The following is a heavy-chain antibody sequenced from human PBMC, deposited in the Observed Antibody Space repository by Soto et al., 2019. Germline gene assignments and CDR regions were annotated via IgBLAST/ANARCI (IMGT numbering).Heavy chain of an antibody. Sequence: ASVKVSCKASGGTFSNYAISWLRQAPGQGLEWMGGIIPIFDTAHYAQKFQGRVTITADESTGTAYMGISSLRSEDTALYFCARDAPGDGSLSTFFDYWGQGTLVTVSS. CDR1: GGTFSNYA. J-gene: IGHJ4*02. V-gene: IGHV1-69*13. D-gene: IGHD3-10*01. CDR3: ARDAPGDGSLSTFFDY. CDR2: IIPIFDTA.